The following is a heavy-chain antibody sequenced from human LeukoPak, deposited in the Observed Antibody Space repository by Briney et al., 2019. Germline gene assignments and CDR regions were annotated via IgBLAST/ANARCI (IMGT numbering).Heavy chain of an antibody. V-gene: IGHV4-39*01. D-gene: IGHD1-26*01. CDR1: GGSVSSVSYY. Sequence: SETLSLTCTVSGGSVSSVSYYWGWIRQPPGKGLEWIASIFYSGSTYYNPSLKSRVTISVDTSKNQFSLKLSSVTAADTAVYYCARQTFSGAYYPYYFDYWGQGTLLTVSS. J-gene: IGHJ4*02. CDR2: IFYSGST. CDR3: ARQTFSGAYYPYYFDY.